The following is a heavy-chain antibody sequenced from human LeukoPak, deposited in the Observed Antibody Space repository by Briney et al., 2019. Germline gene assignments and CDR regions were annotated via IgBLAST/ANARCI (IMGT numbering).Heavy chain of an antibody. J-gene: IGHJ4*02. CDR1: GFTFSSYA. V-gene: IGHV3-23*01. Sequence: PGGSLRLSCAASGFTFSSYAMSWVRQAPGKGLEWVSAIGGSGGSTYYADSVKGRFTISRNNSKNTLYLQMNSLRAEDTAVYYCAKDPTVTTPFDYWGQGTLVTVSS. D-gene: IGHD4-17*01. CDR2: IGGSGGST. CDR3: AKDPTVTTPFDY.